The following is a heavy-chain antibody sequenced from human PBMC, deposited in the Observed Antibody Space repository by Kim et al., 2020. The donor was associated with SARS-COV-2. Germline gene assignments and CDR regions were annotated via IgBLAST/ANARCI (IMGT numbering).Heavy chain of an antibody. D-gene: IGHD4-17*01. CDR2: ISGSGGST. CDR3: AKDTYDYGDYALAH. CDR1: GFTFSSYA. Sequence: GGSLRLSCAASGFTFSSYAMSWVRQAPGKGLEWVSAISGSGGSTYYADSVKGRFTISRDNSKNTLYLQMNSLRAEDTAVYYCAKDTYDYGDYALAHWGQGTLVTVSS. V-gene: IGHV3-23*01. J-gene: IGHJ4*02.